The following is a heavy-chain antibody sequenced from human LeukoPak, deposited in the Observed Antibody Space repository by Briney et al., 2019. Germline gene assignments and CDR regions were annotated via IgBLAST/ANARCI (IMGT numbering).Heavy chain of an antibody. CDR2: ISGSGGRT. CDR3: AKAFYYDSSGYSHFDY. CDR1: GFTFDSYA. V-gene: IGHV3-23*01. J-gene: IGHJ4*02. Sequence: PGGSLRLSCAASGFTFDSYAMSWVRQAPGKGLEWVSGISGSGGRTYYADSVKGRFTISRDNSKNTLYLQMNSLRAEDTAAYYCAKAFYYDSSGYSHFDYWGQGSLVTVSS. D-gene: IGHD3-22*01.